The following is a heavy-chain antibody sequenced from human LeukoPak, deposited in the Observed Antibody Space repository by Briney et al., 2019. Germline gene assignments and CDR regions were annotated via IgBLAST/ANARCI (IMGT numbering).Heavy chain of an antibody. CDR1: GGSISSYY. V-gene: IGHV4-59*08. CDR2: IYYSGST. CDR3: ASLKVGATFDY. D-gene: IGHD1-26*01. J-gene: IGHJ4*02. Sequence: PSETLSLTCTVSGGSISSYYWSWIRQPPGKGLEWIGYIYYSGSTNYNPSLKSRVTVSVDTSKNQFSLKLSSVTAADTAVYYCASLKVGATFDYWGQGTLVTVSS.